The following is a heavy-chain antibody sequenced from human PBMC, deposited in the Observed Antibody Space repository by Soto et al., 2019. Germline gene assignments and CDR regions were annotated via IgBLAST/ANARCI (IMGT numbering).Heavy chain of an antibody. CDR1: GFSLSTSGVG. V-gene: IGHV2-5*02. J-gene: IGHJ5*02. Sequence: SGPTLVNPTQTLTLTCTFSGFSLSTSGVGVGWIRQPPGKALEWLALIYWDDDKRYSPSLKSRLTITKDTSKNQVVRTMTNMDPVDTATYYCGGCSGGSLRFDPWGQGTLVTVS. CDR2: IYWDDDK. D-gene: IGHD2-15*01. CDR3: GGCSGGSLRFDP.